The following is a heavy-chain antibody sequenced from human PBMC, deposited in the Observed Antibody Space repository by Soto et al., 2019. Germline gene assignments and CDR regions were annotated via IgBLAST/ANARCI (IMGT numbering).Heavy chain of an antibody. CDR1: GGTFSSYA. D-gene: IGHD3-3*01. J-gene: IGHJ5*02. CDR3: ARDFRFLEWKGYWFDP. V-gene: IGHV1-69*01. CDR2: IIPIFGTA. Sequence: QVQLVQSGAEVKKPGSSVKVSCKASGGTFSSYAISWVRQAPGQGLEWMGGIIPIFGTANYAQKFQGRVKITADESTSTAYMELSSLRSEDTAVYYCARDFRFLEWKGYWFDPWGQGTLVTVSS.